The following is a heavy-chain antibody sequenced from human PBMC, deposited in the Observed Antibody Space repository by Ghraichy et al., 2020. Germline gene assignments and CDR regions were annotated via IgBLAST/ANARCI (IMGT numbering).Heavy chain of an antibody. Sequence: GGSLRLSCAASGFTFSSYAMSWVRQAPGKGLEWVSAISGSGGSTYYADSVKGRFTISRDNSKNTLYLQMNSLRAEDTAVYYCAKGDNYDFWSGYADWGQGTLVTVSS. CDR1: GFTFSSYA. V-gene: IGHV3-23*01. J-gene: IGHJ4*02. CDR3: AKGDNYDFWSGYAD. CDR2: ISGSGGST. D-gene: IGHD3-3*01.